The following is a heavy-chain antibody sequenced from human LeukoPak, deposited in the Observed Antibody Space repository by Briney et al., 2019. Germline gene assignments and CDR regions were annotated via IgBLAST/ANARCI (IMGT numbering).Heavy chain of an antibody. J-gene: IGHJ4*02. Sequence: GGSLRLSCAASGFSFSSYSMNWVRQAPGKGLVWVSRINGDESIINYADSVKGRFTISRDNAKNTLYLQMNSLRAEDTAVYYCARGTSHDYVWGTFRPYWGQGTLVTVSS. CDR1: GFSFSSYS. CDR3: ARGTSHDYVWGTFRPY. V-gene: IGHV3-74*01. D-gene: IGHD3-16*02. CDR2: INGDESII.